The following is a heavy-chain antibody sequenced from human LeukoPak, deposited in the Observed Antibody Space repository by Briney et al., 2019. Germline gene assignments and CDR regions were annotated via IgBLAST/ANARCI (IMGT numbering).Heavy chain of an antibody. CDR1: GGSFSGYY. V-gene: IGHV4-34*01. Sequence: SETLSLTCAVYGGSFSGYYWSWIRQPPGKGLEWIGEINHSGSTNYNPSLKSRVTISVDTSKNQFSLKLSSVTAADTAVYYCAGLFDYDDSHYYYYYMDVWGKGTTVTVSS. D-gene: IGHD4-17*01. CDR3: AGLFDYDDSHYYYYYMDV. CDR2: INHSGST. J-gene: IGHJ6*03.